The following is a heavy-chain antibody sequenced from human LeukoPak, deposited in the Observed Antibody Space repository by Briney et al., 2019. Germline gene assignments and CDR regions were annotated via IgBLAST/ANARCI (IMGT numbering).Heavy chain of an antibody. CDR2: IYWDDDK. D-gene: IGHD2/OR15-2a*01. J-gene: IGHJ4*02. CDR3: AHSPFLQDPLFDY. Sequence: ESGPTLVKPXQTLTLTCTFSGFSHDANGVGGGWIRHPPGKALEWLALIYWDDDKRYSTSLKSRLTITKDTSKNQVVLTMTNMDPVDTGTYYCAHSPFLQDPLFDYWGQGTPVTVSS. CDR1: GFSHDANGVG. V-gene: IGHV2-5*02.